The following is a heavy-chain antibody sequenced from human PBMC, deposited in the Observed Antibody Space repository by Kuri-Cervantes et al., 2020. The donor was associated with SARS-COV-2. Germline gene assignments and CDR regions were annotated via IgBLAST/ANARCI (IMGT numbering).Heavy chain of an antibody. CDR2: ISYDGSNE. CDR3: ARDAGGLFDY. V-gene: IGHV3-30-3*01. J-gene: IGHJ4*02. CDR1: GFTFSNYA. D-gene: IGHD3-10*01. Sequence: GGSLRLSCAASGFTFSNYAMHWVRLAPGKGLDWMALISYDGSNEYYAGSVRGRFTISRDNSKSMLYLQMNSLRAEDTAVYYCARDAGGLFDYWGQGTPVTVSS.